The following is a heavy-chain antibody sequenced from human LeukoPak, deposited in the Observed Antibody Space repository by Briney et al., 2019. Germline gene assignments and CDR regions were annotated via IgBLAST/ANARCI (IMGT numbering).Heavy chain of an antibody. V-gene: IGHV3-48*04. J-gene: IGHJ4*02. D-gene: IGHD2-15*01. CDR3: AREELGYCSGGSCSFDY. CDR2: IYSSSSTI. Sequence: GGSLTLPCRASGLTLNSYNMIWLRHAPGKALEWFVYIYSSSSTIYYADSVRGRFTISRDNAKNSLYLQMNSLRAEDTVVYYCAREELGYCSGGSCSFDYWGQGTLVTVSS. CDR1: GLTLNSYN.